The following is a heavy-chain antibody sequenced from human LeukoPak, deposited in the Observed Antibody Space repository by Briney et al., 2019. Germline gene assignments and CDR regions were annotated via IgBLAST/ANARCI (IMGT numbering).Heavy chain of an antibody. Sequence: GGSLRLSCAASGFTFSGYNMNWVRQAPGKGLEWVSFISSSGSFMYYADSLKGRFTVSRDNAKNSLFLQMNSLRAEDTAVYCCARNYYDNTGYYRDAFDVWGQGTMVTVSS. CDR2: ISSSGSFM. V-gene: IGHV3-21*01. CDR1: GFTFSGYN. J-gene: IGHJ3*01. D-gene: IGHD3-22*01. CDR3: ARNYYDNTGYYRDAFDV.